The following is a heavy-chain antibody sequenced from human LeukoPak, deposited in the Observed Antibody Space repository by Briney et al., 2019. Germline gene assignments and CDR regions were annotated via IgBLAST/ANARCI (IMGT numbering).Heavy chain of an antibody. J-gene: IGHJ4*02. V-gene: IGHV3-30*02. CDR1: GFTFSSYD. CDR2: IRYDGSNK. D-gene: IGHD1-14*01. Sequence: GGSLRLSCAASGFTFSSYDMHWVRQAPGQGLEWVAFIRYDGSNKYYADSVKGRFTISRDNSKNTLYLQMNSLRAEDTAVYYCWTAAEFDYWGQGTLVTVSS. CDR3: WTAAEFDY.